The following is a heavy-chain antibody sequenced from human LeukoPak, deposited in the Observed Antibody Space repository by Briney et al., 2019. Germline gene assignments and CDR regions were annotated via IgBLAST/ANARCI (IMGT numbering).Heavy chain of an antibody. CDR1: GGTFSSYA. V-gene: IGHV1-69*05. CDR3: ARVLWFGETSGFDP. D-gene: IGHD3-10*01. Sequence: SVKVSCKASGGTFSSYAISWVRQAPGQGLEWMGGIIPIFGTANYAQKFQGRVTMTRDMSTSTVYMELSSLRSEDTAVYYCARVLWFGETSGFDPWGQGTLVTVSS. J-gene: IGHJ5*02. CDR2: IIPIFGTA.